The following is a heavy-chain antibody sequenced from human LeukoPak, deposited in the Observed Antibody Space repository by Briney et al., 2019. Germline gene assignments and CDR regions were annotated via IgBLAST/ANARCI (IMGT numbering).Heavy chain of an antibody. CDR3: AREIGIAAAGTSGY. J-gene: IGHJ4*02. V-gene: IGHV1-69*13. D-gene: IGHD6-13*01. CDR1: GGTFSSYA. Sequence: GASVKVSCKASGGTFSSYAISWVRQAPGQGLEWMGGIIPIFGTANYAQKFQGRVTITADESTSTAYMELSSLRSEDTAVYYCAREIGIAAAGTSGYWGQGTLVTVSS. CDR2: IIPIFGTA.